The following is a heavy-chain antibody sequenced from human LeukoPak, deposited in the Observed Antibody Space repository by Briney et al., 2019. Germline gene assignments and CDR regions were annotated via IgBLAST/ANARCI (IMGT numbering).Heavy chain of an antibody. J-gene: IGHJ3*01. CDR1: GFTFPRHG. Sequence: GGSLRLSCAASGFTFPRHGINWVRQAPGKGLEWVSGISPSGSILYYADAVEGRFSISRDTSKNTLYLQMNSLRAEDTAVYYCAKGRRTFIVVVIDAFDVWGQGTMVTVSS. CDR3: AKGRRTFIVVVIDAFDV. CDR2: ISPSGSIL. V-gene: IGHV3-23*01. D-gene: IGHD3-22*01.